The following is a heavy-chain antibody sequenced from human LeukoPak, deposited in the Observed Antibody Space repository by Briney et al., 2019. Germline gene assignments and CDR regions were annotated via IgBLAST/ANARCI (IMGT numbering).Heavy chain of an antibody. D-gene: IGHD5-18*01. V-gene: IGHV3-43*01. Sequence: GGSLRLSCAASGFSFDDYSMHWVRQAPGKGLEWVSVISWDGVTTYYADSVKGRFTISRDNSKNSLHLQMNSLRTEDTALYYCAKDIRYRSGYSYDSFDYWGQGILVTVSS. CDR3: AKDIRYRSGYSYDSFDY. J-gene: IGHJ4*02. CDR2: ISWDGVTT. CDR1: GFSFDDYS.